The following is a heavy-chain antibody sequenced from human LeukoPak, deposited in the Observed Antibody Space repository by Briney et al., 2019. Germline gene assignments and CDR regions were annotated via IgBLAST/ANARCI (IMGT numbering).Heavy chain of an antibody. CDR3: ARVWWDYGGNSFDY. J-gene: IGHJ4*02. CDR1: GFIFRDYG. CDR2: IKQDGSEK. Sequence: GGSLRLSCAASGFIFRDYGMHWVRQAPGKGLEWVANIKQDGSEKYYVDSVKGRFTISRDNAKNSLYLQMNSLRAEDTAVYYCARVWWDYGGNSFDYWGQGTLVTVSS. V-gene: IGHV3-7*01. D-gene: IGHD4-23*01.